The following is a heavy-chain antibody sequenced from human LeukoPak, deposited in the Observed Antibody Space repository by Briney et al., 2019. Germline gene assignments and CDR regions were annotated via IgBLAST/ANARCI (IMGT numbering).Heavy chain of an antibody. J-gene: IGHJ4*02. CDR1: GFTFSSYW. Sequence: PGRSLRLSCAASGFTFSSYWMSWVRQAPGKGLEWVANIKQDGSEKYYVDSVKGRFTISRDNAKNSLYLQMNSLRAEDTAVYYCARGAHDSSGYYYESFDYWGQGTLVTVSS. CDR2: IKQDGSEK. D-gene: IGHD3-22*01. CDR3: ARGAHDSSGYYYESFDY. V-gene: IGHV3-7*01.